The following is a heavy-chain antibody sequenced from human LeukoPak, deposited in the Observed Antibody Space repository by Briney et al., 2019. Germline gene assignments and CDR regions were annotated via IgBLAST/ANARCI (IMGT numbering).Heavy chain of an antibody. CDR2: IYYSGST. CDR1: GGSISSYY. Sequence: PSETLSLTCTVSGGSISSYYWSWIRQPPGKGLEWIGYIYYSGSTNYNPSLKSRVTMSVDTSKNQFSLKLSSVTAADTAVYYCARGPQLDYGDYERYYCYYGMDVWGQGTTVTVSS. V-gene: IGHV4-59*12. J-gene: IGHJ6*02. D-gene: IGHD4-17*01. CDR3: ARGPQLDYGDYERYYCYYGMDV.